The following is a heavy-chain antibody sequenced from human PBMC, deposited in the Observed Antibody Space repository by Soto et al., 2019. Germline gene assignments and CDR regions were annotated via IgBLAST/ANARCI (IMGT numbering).Heavy chain of an antibody. Sequence: SQTLSLTCAISGDSVSSNSAAWNWIRQSPSRGLEWLGRTYYRSKWYNDYAVSVKSRITINPDTSKNQFSLQLNSVTPEDTAVYYCARDPLPYGDYDVGYYYYGMDVCGQGTTVTVS. D-gene: IGHD4-17*01. V-gene: IGHV6-1*01. CDR3: ARDPLPYGDYDVGYYYYGMDV. CDR1: GDSVSSNSAA. CDR2: TYYRSKWYN. J-gene: IGHJ6*02.